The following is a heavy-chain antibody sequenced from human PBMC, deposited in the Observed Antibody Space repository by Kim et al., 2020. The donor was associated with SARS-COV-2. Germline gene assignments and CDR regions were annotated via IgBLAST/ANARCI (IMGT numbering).Heavy chain of an antibody. J-gene: IGHJ4*02. CDR2: IYYSGST. CDR1: GGSISSSSYY. V-gene: IGHV4-39*01. D-gene: IGHD3-10*01. CDR3: ASYGSGKASFDY. Sequence: SETLSLTCTVSGGSISSSSYYWGWIRQPPGKGLEWIGSIYYSGSTYYNPSLKSRVTISVDTSKNQFSLKLSSVTAADTAVYYCASYGSGKASFDYWGQGTLVTVSS.